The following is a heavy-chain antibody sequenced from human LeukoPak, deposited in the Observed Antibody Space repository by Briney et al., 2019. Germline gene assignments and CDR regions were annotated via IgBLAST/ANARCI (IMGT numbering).Heavy chain of an antibody. V-gene: IGHV1-18*01. CDR1: GYRLTSYG. CDR2: ISTYDGNT. J-gene: IGHJ4*02. Sequence: ASVKVSCKASGYRLTSYGISWVRQAPGQGLEWMGWISTYDGNTNYAQKFQDRVTMTTDTSTSTAYMELRSLRSDDTAVYYCARYSVSYSSSWHYYFDYWGQGTLVTVSS. D-gene: IGHD6-13*01. CDR3: ARYSVSYSSSWHYYFDY.